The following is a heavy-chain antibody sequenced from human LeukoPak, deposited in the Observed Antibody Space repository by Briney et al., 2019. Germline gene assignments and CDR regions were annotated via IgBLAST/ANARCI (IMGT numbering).Heavy chain of an antibody. D-gene: IGHD3-10*01. J-gene: IGHJ4*02. V-gene: IGHV1-8*01. CDR2: MNPNSGNT. CDR1: GYTFTSYD. CDR3: ARGRLKGESLQN. Sequence: ASVKVSCKASGYTFTSYDINWVRQATGQGLEWMGWMNPNSGNTGYAQRFQGRVTMTRNTSISTAYMELSSLRSEDTAVHYCARGRLKGESLQNWGQGTLVTVSS.